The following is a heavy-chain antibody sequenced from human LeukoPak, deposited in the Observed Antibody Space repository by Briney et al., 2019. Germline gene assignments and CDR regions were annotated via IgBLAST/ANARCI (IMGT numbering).Heavy chain of an antibody. CDR3: ATTLRGGKFDY. D-gene: IGHD4-23*01. V-gene: IGHV3-53*04. CDR2: IYRGGST. J-gene: IGHJ4*02. Sequence: GGSLRLSCVASGFTFSNAWMTWVRQAPGKGLEWVSVIYRGGSTYYADSVKGRFTISRHNSRDTMYLQMNSLRTDDTAVYYCATTLRGGKFDYWGQGTLVTVSS. CDR1: GFTFSNAW.